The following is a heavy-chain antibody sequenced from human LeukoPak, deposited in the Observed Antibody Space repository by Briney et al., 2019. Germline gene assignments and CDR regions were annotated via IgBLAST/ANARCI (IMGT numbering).Heavy chain of an antibody. Sequence: SETLSLTCTVSGGSISSYYWSWIRQPPGKGLEWIGYVFYSGGTNYNPSLKSRVTISVDTSKNQFSLRLQSMTAADTAVFYCARDIGSRIWGKGTTVIVSS. J-gene: IGHJ6*04. D-gene: IGHD1-26*01. CDR1: GGSISSYY. CDR3: ARDIGSRI. CDR2: VFYSGGT. V-gene: IGHV4-59*12.